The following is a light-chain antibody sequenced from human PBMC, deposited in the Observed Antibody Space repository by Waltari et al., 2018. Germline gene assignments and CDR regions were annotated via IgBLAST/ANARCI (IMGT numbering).Light chain of an antibody. CDR3: QAWDRNTYVV. J-gene: IGLJ2*01. V-gene: IGLV3-1*01. CDR1: KLGDKH. Sequence: SYELTQPPSVSVSPGQTASIACSGDKLGDKHASWYQQKPGQSPVLVIYQDNRRPSGIPERFSGSTSGNTATLTISGTQAMDEADYYCQAWDRNTYVVFGGGTKLTVL. CDR2: QDN.